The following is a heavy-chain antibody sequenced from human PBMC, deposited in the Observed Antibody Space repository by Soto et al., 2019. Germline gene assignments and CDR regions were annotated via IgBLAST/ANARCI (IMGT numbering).Heavy chain of an antibody. CDR3: VRLIGNSWLGS. CDR2: TYYRSTSAY. CDR1: GDSVSTNSAT. J-gene: IGHJ6*01. V-gene: IGHV6-1*01. D-gene: IGHD6-13*01. Sequence: PSQTLSLTCPISGDSVSTNSATSDWIRQSPSRGLEWLARTYYRSTSAYDYAVSVQVRITINPDTSNNQFSLHLISVTPDDTPVYYCVRLIGNSWLGSWGQGTTV.